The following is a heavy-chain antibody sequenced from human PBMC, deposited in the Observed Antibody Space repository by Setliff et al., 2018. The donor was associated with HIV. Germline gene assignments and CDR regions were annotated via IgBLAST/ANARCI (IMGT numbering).Heavy chain of an antibody. J-gene: IGHJ4*02. CDR2: INAGNGNT. Sequence: GASVKVSCKASGYSFTKYVMHWVRQAPGQRLEWMGWINAGNGNTNYAQKLQGRVTMTTDTSTNTAYMEVRSLTSDDTAVYYCVRVPLSGWLYFDYWGQGTLVTVSS. CDR1: GYSFTKYV. V-gene: IGHV1-3*01. CDR3: VRVPLSGWLYFDY. D-gene: IGHD6-19*01.